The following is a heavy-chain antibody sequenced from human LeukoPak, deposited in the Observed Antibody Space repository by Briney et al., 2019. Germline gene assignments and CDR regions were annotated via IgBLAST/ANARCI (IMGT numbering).Heavy chain of an antibody. Sequence: SDTLSLTCTVSGGSISSYYWSWIRQPAGKGLEWLGRIYSTGSTNYNPSLKSRVTMSVDTSKNQFSLRLRSVTAADTAVYYCARQIASAGTAGFDFWGQGALVTVSS. CDR1: GGSISSYY. CDR3: ARQIASAGTAGFDF. D-gene: IGHD6-13*01. J-gene: IGHJ4*02. CDR2: IYSTGST. V-gene: IGHV4-4*07.